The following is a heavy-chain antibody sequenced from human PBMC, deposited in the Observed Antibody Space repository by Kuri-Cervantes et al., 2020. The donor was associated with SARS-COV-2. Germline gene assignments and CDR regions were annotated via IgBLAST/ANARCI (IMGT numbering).Heavy chain of an antibody. V-gene: IGHV4-39*07. Sequence: SETLSLTCTASGGSIRISSYYWSWMRQPPGKGLEWIGEINHSGSTNYNPSLKSRVTISVDTSKNQFSLKLSSVTAADTAVYYCARGRYKGAAAGPGPRWFDPWGQGTLVTVSS. CDR2: INHSGST. J-gene: IGHJ5*02. CDR1: GGSIRISSYY. D-gene: IGHD6-13*01. CDR3: ARGRYKGAAAGPGPRWFDP.